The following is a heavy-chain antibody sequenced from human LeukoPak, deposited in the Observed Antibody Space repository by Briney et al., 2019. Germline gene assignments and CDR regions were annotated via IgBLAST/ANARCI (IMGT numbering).Heavy chain of an antibody. V-gene: IGHV3-23*01. CDR3: ARVGDWSNYFGMDA. Sequence: GGSLRLSCAASAFTFSGHSMTWVRQTPGKGLEWVSVIFGNGVKTYYADSLKGRFTISRDNSKSTLYLQMNSLRADDTAVYYCARVGDWSNYFGMDAWGQGTTVSVSS. CDR1: AFTFSGHS. J-gene: IGHJ6*02. CDR2: IFGNGVKT. D-gene: IGHD3-16*01.